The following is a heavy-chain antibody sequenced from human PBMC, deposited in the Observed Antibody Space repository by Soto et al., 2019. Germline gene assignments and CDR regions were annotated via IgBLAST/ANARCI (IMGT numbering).Heavy chain of an antibody. CDR1: GFTFSSYA. V-gene: IGHV3-30*18. CDR2: ISYDGMNT. J-gene: IGHJ4*02. D-gene: IGHD5-18*01. CDR3: ANGRYSNSAEFDY. Sequence: GGSLRLSCAASGFTFSSYAMSWVRQAPGKGLEWVAGISYDGMNTYHADSVKGRFTVSRDNSKNTLYLQMDTLRVEDTAMYYCANGRYSNSAEFDYWGQGTLVTVSS.